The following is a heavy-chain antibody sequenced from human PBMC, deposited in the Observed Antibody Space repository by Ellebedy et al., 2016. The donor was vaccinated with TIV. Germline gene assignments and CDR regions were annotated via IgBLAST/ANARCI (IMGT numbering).Heavy chain of an antibody. J-gene: IGHJ5*02. Sequence: ASVKVSCKASGGTFRSYAISWVRQAPGHGLEWVGRVIPMHNTANYAQNFQGRVTITADKSTRTAYMELSSLRSEDTAVYYCAREGGRSGYYYDRNWFDPWGQGTLVTVSS. CDR3: AREGGRSGYYYDRNWFDP. CDR1: GGTFRSYA. V-gene: IGHV1-69*04. D-gene: IGHD3-22*01. CDR2: VIPMHNTA.